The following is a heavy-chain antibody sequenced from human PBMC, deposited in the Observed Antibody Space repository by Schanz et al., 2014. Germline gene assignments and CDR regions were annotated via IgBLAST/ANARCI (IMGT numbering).Heavy chain of an antibody. CDR1: GFIFNDYY. CDR2: ISRDGTTS. V-gene: IGHV3-11*04. J-gene: IGHJ6*02. CDR3: ARSYSSGWYPYYYGMDV. D-gene: IGHD6-19*01. Sequence: VQLLESGGGLVQPGGSLRLSCAASGFIFNDYYMNWIRQAPGKGLEWLSYISRDGTTSYYADSVNGRFTISRDNGQNSLYLQMNSLRAEDTAVYYCARSYSSGWYPYYYGMDVWGQGTTVTVSS.